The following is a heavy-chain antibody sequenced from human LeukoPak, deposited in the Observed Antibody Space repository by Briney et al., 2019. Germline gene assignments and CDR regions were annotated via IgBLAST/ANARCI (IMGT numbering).Heavy chain of an antibody. CDR2: INPNSGGT. D-gene: IGHD3-10*01. V-gene: IGHV1-2*02. CDR3: ARLGLWFEREDY. CDR1: GYTFTDYY. J-gene: IGHJ4*02. Sequence: ASVKVSCKTSGYTFTDYYMNWVRQAPGQGLEWMGWINPNSGGTNYAQKFQGRVTMTRDTSISTAYMELSRLRSDDTAVYYCARLGLWFEREDYWGQGTLVTVSS.